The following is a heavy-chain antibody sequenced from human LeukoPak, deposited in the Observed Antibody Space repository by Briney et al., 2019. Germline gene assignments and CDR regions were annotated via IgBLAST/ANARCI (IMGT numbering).Heavy chain of an antibody. D-gene: IGHD3-9*01. J-gene: IGHJ4*02. CDR2: IIGGAGST. Sequence: PGGSLRLSCAASGFTFSSYGMSWVRQAPGKGLEWVSGIIGGAGSTYYADSVKGRFTISGDNSKNTLFLQMNSLRAEDTAVYYCAKDRKTNDILTGYYKKGFSGFDYWGQGTLVTISS. CDR3: AKDRKTNDILTGYYKKGFSGFDY. V-gene: IGHV3-23*01. CDR1: GFTFSSYG.